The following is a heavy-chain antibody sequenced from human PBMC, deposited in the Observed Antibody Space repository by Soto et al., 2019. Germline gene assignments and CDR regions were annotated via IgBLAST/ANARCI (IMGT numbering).Heavy chain of an antibody. CDR1: GYTFTTYG. J-gene: IGHJ4*02. V-gene: IGHV1-18*01. CDR2: ISAYSGKT. D-gene: IGHD3-16*01. CDR3: ARDPYLGDHQY. Sequence: QVQLVQSGGEVKKPGASVKVSCKTSGYTFTTYGISWVRQAPGQGLEWVGWISAYSGKTKYAQKLQGKVTMTTDTSTNTAYLELRSLRSDDTAVYYCARDPYLGDHQYWGQGTLVTVSS.